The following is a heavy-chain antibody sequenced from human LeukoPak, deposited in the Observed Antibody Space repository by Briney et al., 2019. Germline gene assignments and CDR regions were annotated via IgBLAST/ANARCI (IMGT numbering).Heavy chain of an antibody. CDR1: GFTFSNYW. V-gene: IGHV3-74*01. D-gene: IGHD6-25*01. CDR2: LNVDGSSA. CDR3: ARDSSDVSY. Sequence: GGSLRLSCAVSGFTFSNYWMHWVRQAPGKGLVWVSRLNVDGSSADYVDSVKGRFTVSRDNAKSTLYLQMNSLSAEDTAVYYCARDSSDVSYWGQGTLVTVSS. J-gene: IGHJ4*02.